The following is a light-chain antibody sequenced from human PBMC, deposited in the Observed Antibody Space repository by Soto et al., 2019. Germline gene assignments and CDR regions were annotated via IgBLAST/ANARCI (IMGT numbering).Light chain of an antibody. Sequence: ALAQSPVALSLSPGERATLSCRASQSVSTDLAWYQQKPGQAPRLLIYDASNRATGIPVRFAGSGSGTDFALTISSLEPEDFAVYYCQQYGNFPYTFGQGTRWISN. J-gene: IGKJ2*01. V-gene: IGKV3-11*01. CDR2: DAS. CDR3: QQYGNFPYT. CDR1: QSVSTD.